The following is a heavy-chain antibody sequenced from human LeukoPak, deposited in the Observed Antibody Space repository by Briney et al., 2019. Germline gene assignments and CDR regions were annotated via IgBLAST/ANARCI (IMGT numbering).Heavy chain of an antibody. Sequence: GGSLRLSCAASGFSFSSYGMHWLRQAPGKGLEWVAFIRNDGSNTYYADSVKGRFTISRDNSKNTLYLQMNSLRAEDAAVYYCARDSFLTYYYGSGSYWDDPWGQGTLVTVSS. CDR1: GFSFSSYG. J-gene: IGHJ5*02. CDR3: ARDSFLTYYYGSGSYWDDP. CDR2: IRNDGSNT. D-gene: IGHD3-10*01. V-gene: IGHV3-30*02.